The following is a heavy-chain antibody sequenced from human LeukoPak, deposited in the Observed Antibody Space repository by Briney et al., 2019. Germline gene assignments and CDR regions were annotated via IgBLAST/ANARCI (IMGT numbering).Heavy chain of an antibody. CDR3: AKEDSYYFDY. V-gene: IGHV3-23*01. D-gene: IGHD3/OR15-3a*01. Sequence: GGPLRLSCVASGFTFSSYAMSWVRQAPGKGLEWVSSISGRVGSTYYADSIKGRFTISRDNSKNTLFLQMNSLRAEDTAVYYCAKEDSYYFDYWGQGALVTVSS. J-gene: IGHJ4*02. CDR1: GFTFSSYA. CDR2: ISGRVGST.